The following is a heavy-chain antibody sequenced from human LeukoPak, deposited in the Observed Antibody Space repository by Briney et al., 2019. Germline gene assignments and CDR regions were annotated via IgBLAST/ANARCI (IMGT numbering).Heavy chain of an antibody. D-gene: IGHD2-2*01. Sequence: GGSLRLSCAGSEFTFSKYSMNWVRQAPGKGLEWVSSISSSSSYIYYADSVKGRFTISRDNAKNSLYLQMNSLGADDTAVYYCARDGTYCSSTSCQFHAFGIWGQGTMVTVSS. CDR3: ARDGTYCSSTSCQFHAFGI. CDR2: ISSSSSYI. CDR1: EFTFSKYS. V-gene: IGHV3-21*01. J-gene: IGHJ3*02.